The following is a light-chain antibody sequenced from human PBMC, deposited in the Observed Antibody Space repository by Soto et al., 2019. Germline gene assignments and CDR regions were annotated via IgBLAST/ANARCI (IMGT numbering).Light chain of an antibody. CDR2: DAS. CDR3: QQYENYGT. CDR1: QSISSW. Sequence: DLQMTQAPSTLSATAGDRVTITCRASQSISSWLAWYQHKPGKAPKLLIYDASNLDSGVPSRFSGSGSGTEFSLTISNLQPDDFATYYCQQYENYGTFGQGTKVDIK. V-gene: IGKV1-5*01. J-gene: IGKJ1*01.